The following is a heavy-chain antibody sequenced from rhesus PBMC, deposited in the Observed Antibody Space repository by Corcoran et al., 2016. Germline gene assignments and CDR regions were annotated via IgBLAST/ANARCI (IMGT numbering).Heavy chain of an antibody. V-gene: IGHV4-99*01. CDR1: RFAIRSGYD. CDR2: INNRGST. J-gene: IGHJ5-2*01. CDR3: ARRDF. Sequence: QVQLQESGPGLVTPSETLSLTCAVSRFAIRSGYDWGWIRQPPGKGLEYIGYINNRGSTYYSPSLKSRVTISKDTSKNQFSLKLSSVTAADTAVYYCARRDFWGQGVLVTVSS.